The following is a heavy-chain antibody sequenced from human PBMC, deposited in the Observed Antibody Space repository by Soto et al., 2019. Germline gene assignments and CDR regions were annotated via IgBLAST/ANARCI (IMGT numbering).Heavy chain of an antibody. J-gene: IGHJ4*02. CDR1: GFTFSTYT. Sequence: GGSLRLSCAASGFTFSTYTMNWVRQAPGKGLECVSSIYSTSTYIYYTDSVKGRFSISRDNARNSLYLQMNSLRAEDTAVYYCARDHYFGSGSYGLDYWGPGTLVTVSS. CDR2: IYSTSTYI. V-gene: IGHV3-21*01. D-gene: IGHD3-10*01. CDR3: ARDHYFGSGSYGLDY.